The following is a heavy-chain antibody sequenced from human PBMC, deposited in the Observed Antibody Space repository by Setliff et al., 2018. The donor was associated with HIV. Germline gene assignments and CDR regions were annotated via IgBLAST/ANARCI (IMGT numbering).Heavy chain of an antibody. CDR1: GDSITGHY. Sequence: SETLSLTCTVSGDSITGHYWNWIRQPPGKGLEWIGYIFYTGSTNYNPSLKSRVTISVDTSKKQFFLKLSSVTAADTAVYYCVRGYCSSTTCYDGYYYMDVWGKGSTVTVSS. D-gene: IGHD2-2*01. J-gene: IGHJ6*03. CDR2: IFYTGST. CDR3: VRGYCSSTTCYDGYYYMDV. V-gene: IGHV4-59*11.